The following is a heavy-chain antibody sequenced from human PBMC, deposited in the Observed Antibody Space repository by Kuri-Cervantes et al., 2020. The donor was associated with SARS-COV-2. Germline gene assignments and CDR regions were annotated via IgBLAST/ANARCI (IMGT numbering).Heavy chain of an antibody. V-gene: IGHV4-61*05. D-gene: IGHD6-13*01. J-gene: IGHJ3*02. CDR3: ARGAGYSSSWYRGGAFDI. Sequence: GSLRLSCTVSGGSISSSSYYWGWIRQPPGKGLEWIGYIYYSGSTNYNPSLKSRVTISVDTSKNQFTLKLSSVTAADTAVYYCARGAGYSSSWYRGGAFDIWGQGTMVTVSS. CDR2: IYYSGST. CDR1: GGSISSSSYY.